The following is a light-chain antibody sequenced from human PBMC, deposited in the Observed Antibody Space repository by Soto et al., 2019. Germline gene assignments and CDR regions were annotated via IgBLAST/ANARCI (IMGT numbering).Light chain of an antibody. J-gene: IGKJ1*01. CDR1: QSFSSW. Sequence: IQMTQSPSTLSASVGDRVTITCPASQSFSSWLAWYQQKPGKAPKLLISKTSNLETWVPSRFSGSGSGTEFTRTISRLQPDDFAACYCLQYNDYPWTFGPGTRVEVK. CDR2: KTS. V-gene: IGKV1-5*03. CDR3: LQYNDYPWT.